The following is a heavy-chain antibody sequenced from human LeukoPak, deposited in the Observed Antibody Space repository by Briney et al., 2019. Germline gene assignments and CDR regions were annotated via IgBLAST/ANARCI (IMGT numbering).Heavy chain of an antibody. Sequence: GGSLRLSCAASGFTVSDNYMSWVRQAPGKGLEWVSVMNSSGDTYYAASVKSAFSFSRDITRNTLYLQMNGLRTEDTAMYYCARDAPQVPAAGVLASWGQGTLVTVSS. CDR3: ARDAPQVPAAGVLAS. V-gene: IGHV3-53*01. J-gene: IGHJ5*02. CDR2: MNSSGDT. D-gene: IGHD6-13*01. CDR1: GFTVSDNY.